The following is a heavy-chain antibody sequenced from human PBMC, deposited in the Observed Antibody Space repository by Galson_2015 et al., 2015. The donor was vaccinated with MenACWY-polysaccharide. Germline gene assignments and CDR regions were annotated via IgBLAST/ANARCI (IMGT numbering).Heavy chain of an antibody. V-gene: IGHV1-18*01. Sequence: SVKVSCKASGYTFTSYGISWVRQAPGQGLEWMGWISTYNGNTNYAQKLQGRVTMTTDTSTSTAYMELRSLRSDDTAVYYCARDGPNDYGDYDAFDIWGQGTMVTVSS. CDR2: ISTYNGNT. D-gene: IGHD4-17*01. CDR1: GYTFTSYG. CDR3: ARDGPNDYGDYDAFDI. J-gene: IGHJ3*02.